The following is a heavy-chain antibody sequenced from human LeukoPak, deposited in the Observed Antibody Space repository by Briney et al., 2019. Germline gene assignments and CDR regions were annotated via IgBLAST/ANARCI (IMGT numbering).Heavy chain of an antibody. D-gene: IGHD3-10*01. Sequence: SVKVSCKTSGYTFTGYYIHWVRQAPGQGLEWMGRIIPLLEITNYAQKFQGRVTITADKSTSITYMELSSLRSEDTAVYYCARDRNYGSGSFNFDYWGQGTLVTVSS. J-gene: IGHJ4*02. V-gene: IGHV1-69*04. CDR3: ARDRNYGSGSFNFDY. CDR2: IIPLLEIT. CDR1: GYTFTGYY.